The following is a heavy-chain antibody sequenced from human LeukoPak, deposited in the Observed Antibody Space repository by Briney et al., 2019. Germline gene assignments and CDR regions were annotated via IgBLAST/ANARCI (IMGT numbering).Heavy chain of an antibody. D-gene: IGHD4-17*01. CDR2: ISGSGGST. V-gene: IGHV3-23*01. CDR3: ARDWSRYGD. Sequence: GGSLRLSCAASGFTFSSYAMSWVRQAPGKGLEWVSTISGSGGSTYYADSVKGRFTISRDNAKNSLYLQMNSLRAEDTAVYYCARDWSRYGDWGQGTLVTVSS. J-gene: IGHJ4*02. CDR1: GFTFSSYA.